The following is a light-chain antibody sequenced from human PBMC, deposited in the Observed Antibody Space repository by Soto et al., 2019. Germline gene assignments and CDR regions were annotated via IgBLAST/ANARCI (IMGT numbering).Light chain of an antibody. J-gene: IGKJ2*01. CDR1: QSVSSY. V-gene: IGKV3-11*01. Sequence: EIVLTQSPATLSLSPGERATLSCRASQSVSSYLAWYQQKPGQAPRLLIYDASNRATGSPARFSGSGSGTDFTLTISSLEPEDFAVYYCQQRSNWLTFGQGTKLDIK. CDR2: DAS. CDR3: QQRSNWLT.